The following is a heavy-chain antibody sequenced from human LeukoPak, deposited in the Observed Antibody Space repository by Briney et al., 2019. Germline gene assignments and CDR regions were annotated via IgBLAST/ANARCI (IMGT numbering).Heavy chain of an antibody. CDR2: ISTSGDST. CDR1: GFTFSNYA. CDR3: AKGTTYYDILTGYGYPYYFDY. J-gene: IGHJ4*02. Sequence: SGGSLRLSCAASGFTFSNYAMTWVRQAPGKGLEWVSAISTSGDSTNYADSVKGRFTISRDNSKNTLYVQMNSLRAEDTATYYCAKGTTYYDILTGYGYPYYFDYWGQGTLVTVSS. V-gene: IGHV3-23*01. D-gene: IGHD3-9*01.